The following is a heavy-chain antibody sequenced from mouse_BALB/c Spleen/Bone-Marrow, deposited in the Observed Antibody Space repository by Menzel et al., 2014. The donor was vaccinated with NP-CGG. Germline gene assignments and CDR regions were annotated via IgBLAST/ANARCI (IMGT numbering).Heavy chain of an antibody. J-gene: IGHJ2*01. CDR1: GYSFTDYI. CDR3: ARGAYYGNYFDY. V-gene: IGHV1-39*01. CDR2: INPYYGST. Sequence: QLQESGPELVKPGASVKISCKASGYSFTDYIMLWVKQSHGKSLEWIGNINPYYGSTSYNLKFKGKATLTVDKSSSTAYMQLNSLTSEDPAVYYCARGAYYGNYFDYWGQGTTLTVSS. D-gene: IGHD2-10*01.